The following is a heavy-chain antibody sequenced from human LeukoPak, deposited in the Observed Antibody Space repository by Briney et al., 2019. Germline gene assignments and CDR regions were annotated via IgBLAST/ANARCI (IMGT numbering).Heavy chain of an antibody. J-gene: IGHJ4*02. CDR3: AREFDSSGFFDC. D-gene: IGHD3-22*01. V-gene: IGHV3-7*05. CDR2: IKQDGSQK. Sequence: PGGSLRLSCAASGFTFGSYWMTWVRQAPGKGLEWVANIKQDGSQKYYVDSVKGRFTISRDNAKNSLYLQMNSLRAEDTAVYYCAREFDSSGFFDCWGQGNLVTVSS. CDR1: GFTFGSYW.